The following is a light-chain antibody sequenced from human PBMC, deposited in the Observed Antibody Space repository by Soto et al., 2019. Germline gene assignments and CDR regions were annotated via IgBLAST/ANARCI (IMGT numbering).Light chain of an antibody. CDR3: QQSYGTPWT. CDR2: AAS. CDR1: QSITTY. V-gene: IGKV1-39*01. J-gene: IGKJ1*01. Sequence: DLQMTQSPSSLSASVGDRVTVTCRASQSITTYLNWDQQKPGKAPKLLIYAASSLQSGVPSRFSGSGSGTDFTLTITSLQPEDFATYICQQSYGTPWTFGQGTKVEIK.